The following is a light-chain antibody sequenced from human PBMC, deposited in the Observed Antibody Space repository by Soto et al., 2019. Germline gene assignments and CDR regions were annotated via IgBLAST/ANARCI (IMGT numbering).Light chain of an antibody. CDR3: QQFGNSPWT. V-gene: IGKV3D-11*03. J-gene: IGKJ1*01. Sequence: EIVLTQSPATLSSFPGERVTLSCRASQYINTRLAWYQHRPGQAPRLLIYQTSIRAAGIPARFSASGTGTDFTLTISRLEPEDFAVYFCQQFGNSPWTFGQGTKVDIK. CDR1: QYINTR. CDR2: QTS.